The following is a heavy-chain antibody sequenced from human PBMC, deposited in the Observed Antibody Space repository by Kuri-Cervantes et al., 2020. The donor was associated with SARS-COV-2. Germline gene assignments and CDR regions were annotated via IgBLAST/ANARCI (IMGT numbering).Heavy chain of an antibody. CDR1: GGSISSYY. CDR2: IYYSGST. CDR3: ARGAVVRGPKYYFDY. Sequence: GSLRLSCTVSGGSISSYYWSWIRQPPGKGLEWIGYIYYSGSTNYNPSLKSRVTISVDTSKNQFSLKLSSMTAADTAVYYCARGAVVRGPKYYFDYWGQGTLVTVSS. V-gene: IGHV4-59*01. J-gene: IGHJ4*02. D-gene: IGHD3-10*01.